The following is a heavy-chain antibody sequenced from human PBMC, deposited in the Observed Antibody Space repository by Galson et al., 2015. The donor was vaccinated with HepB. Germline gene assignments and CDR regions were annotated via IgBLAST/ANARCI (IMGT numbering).Heavy chain of an antibody. CDR1: GFTFDDYA. J-gene: IGHJ4*02. V-gene: IGHV3-43D*03. D-gene: IGHD6-13*01. CDR3: AKDLWRLGASVEAAALDY. CDR2: ISRDGGRT. Sequence: SLRLSCAASGFTFDDYAMHWVRQAPGKGLEWVSLISRDGGRTNYADSVKGRFTISRDNARNSLYLQMTSLRGEDTAFYYCAKDLWRLGASVEAAALDYWGPGTLVTVSS.